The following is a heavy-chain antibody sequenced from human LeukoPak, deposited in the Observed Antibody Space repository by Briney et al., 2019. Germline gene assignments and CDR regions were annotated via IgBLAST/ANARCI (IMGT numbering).Heavy chain of an antibody. CDR1: GFTFDDYA. Sequence: TGGSLRLSCAASGFTFDDYAMHWVRQAPGKGLEWVSGISWNSGSIGYADSVKGRFTISRDNAKNSLYLQMNSLRAEDTALYYCVGAAAGTYYFDYWGQGALVTVSS. J-gene: IGHJ4*02. CDR2: ISWNSGSI. D-gene: IGHD6-13*01. CDR3: VGAAAGTYYFDY. V-gene: IGHV3-9*01.